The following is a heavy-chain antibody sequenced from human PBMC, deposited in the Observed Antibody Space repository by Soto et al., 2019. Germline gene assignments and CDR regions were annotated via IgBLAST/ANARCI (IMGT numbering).Heavy chain of an antibody. Sequence: SETLSLTCTVSGGSVSSDTHYWSWIRQPPGKRLEWIGFIYSSGSTNYNPSLKSRVTISVDTSKNQFSLKLSSVTAADTAVYYCARDKGITIFGIGWFDPWGQGILVTVS. CDR2: IYSSGST. CDR1: GGSVSSDTHY. CDR3: ARDKGITIFGIGWFDP. D-gene: IGHD3-3*01. J-gene: IGHJ5*02. V-gene: IGHV4-61*01.